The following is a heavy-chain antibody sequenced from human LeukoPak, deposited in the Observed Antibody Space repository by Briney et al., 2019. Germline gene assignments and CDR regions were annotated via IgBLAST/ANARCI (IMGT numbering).Heavy chain of an antibody. V-gene: IGHV3-23*01. D-gene: IGHD2-2*01. CDR3: AKDLSGDIVVVPAAPGFDY. CDR1: GFTFSNYA. J-gene: IGHJ4*02. CDR2: ISGSGGST. Sequence: GGSLRLPCAASGFTFSNYAMSWVRQAPGKGLEWVSAISGSGGSTYYADSVKGRFTISRDNSKNMLYLQMNSLRAEDTAVYYCAKDLSGDIVVVPAAPGFDYWGQGTLVTVSS.